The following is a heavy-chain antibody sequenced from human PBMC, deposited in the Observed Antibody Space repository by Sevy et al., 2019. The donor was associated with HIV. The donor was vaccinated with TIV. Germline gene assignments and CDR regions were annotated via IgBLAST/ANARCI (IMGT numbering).Heavy chain of an antibody. Sequence: RGESLKISCKGSGYRFTNYWLGWVRQMPGKGLEWMGMIYPGDSDTRYSPSFQGQVSISADKSIGTAYLQWTSLKASDTAMYYCARVIVATTYPIRVHESDIWGQGTMVTVSS. V-gene: IGHV5-51*01. CDR2: IYPGDSDT. CDR3: ARVIVATTYPIRVHESDI. J-gene: IGHJ3*02. D-gene: IGHD5-12*01. CDR1: GYRFTNYW.